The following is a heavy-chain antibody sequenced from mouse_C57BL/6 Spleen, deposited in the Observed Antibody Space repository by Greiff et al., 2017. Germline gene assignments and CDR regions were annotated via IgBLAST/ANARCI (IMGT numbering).Heavy chain of an antibody. J-gene: IGHJ4*01. D-gene: IGHD2-13*01. CDR2: ISSGSSTI. V-gene: IGHV5-17*01. Sequence: VQLQQSGGGLVKPGGSLKLSCAASGFTFSDYGMHWVRQAPEKGLEWVAYISSGSSTIYYADTVKGRFTISRDNGKNTLFLQMTRLRSEDTAMYYCAREGLLNYAMDYWGQGTSVTVSS. CDR3: AREGLLNYAMDY. CDR1: GFTFSDYG.